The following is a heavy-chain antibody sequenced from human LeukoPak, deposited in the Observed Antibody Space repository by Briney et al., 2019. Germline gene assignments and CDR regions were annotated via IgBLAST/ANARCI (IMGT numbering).Heavy chain of an antibody. CDR3: AKDDGLIMFSS. CDR1: GFSFSNYG. D-gene: IGHD3-16*01. Sequence: GGSLRLSCAASGFSFSNYGMNWVRQAPGKGLEWVSGITGSGGSTYYAGSVKDRFTISRDNSKNTLYLQVNSLRAEDTAVYYCAKDDGLIMFSSWGQGTLVTVSS. CDR2: ITGSGGST. J-gene: IGHJ5*02. V-gene: IGHV3-23*01.